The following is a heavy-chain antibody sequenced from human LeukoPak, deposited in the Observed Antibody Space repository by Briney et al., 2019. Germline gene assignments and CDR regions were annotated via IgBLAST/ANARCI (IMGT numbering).Heavy chain of an antibody. D-gene: IGHD1-1*01. Sequence: ASVKVSRKASGYTFTSNGFTWVRQAPGQGLEWMGWISAYSANTNYAQKFQGRVTMTTDTSTSTAYMELRSLRSDDTAVYYCATTTTGWFAPWGQGTLVTVSS. V-gene: IGHV1-18*01. CDR2: ISAYSANT. CDR1: GYTFTSNG. J-gene: IGHJ5*02. CDR3: ATTTTGWFAP.